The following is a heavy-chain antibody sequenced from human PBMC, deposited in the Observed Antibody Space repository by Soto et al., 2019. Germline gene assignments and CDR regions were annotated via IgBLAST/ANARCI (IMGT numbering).Heavy chain of an antibody. D-gene: IGHD5-12*01. J-gene: IGHJ4*02. CDR1: GFTFSSYG. V-gene: IGHV3-33*01. CDR2: IWYDGSNK. Sequence: QVQLVESGGGVVQPGRSLRLSCAASGFTFSSYGMHWVRQAPGKGLEWVAVIWYDGSNKYYADSVKGRFTISRDNSKNTVYLQRNSRRAEDSAVDSCARLSGYDSVAYYWGQGTLVTVSS. CDR3: ARLSGYDSVAYY.